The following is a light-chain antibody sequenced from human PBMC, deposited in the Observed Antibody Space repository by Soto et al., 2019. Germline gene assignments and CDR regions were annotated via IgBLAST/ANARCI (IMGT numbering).Light chain of an antibody. J-gene: IGKJ1*01. CDR3: QQYNNCPRT. V-gene: IGKV3-15*01. CDR1: QSVSSY. CDR2: GAS. Sequence: EIVLTQSPATLSLSPGERPTLSCRACQSVSSYLAWYQQKPGQAPRLLIYGASTRATGIPARFSGSGSGTEFTLTISSLQSEDFAVYYCQQYNNCPRTFGQGTEVDIK.